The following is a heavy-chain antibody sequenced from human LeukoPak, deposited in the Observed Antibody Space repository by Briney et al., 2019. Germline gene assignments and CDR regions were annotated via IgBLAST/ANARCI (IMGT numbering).Heavy chain of an antibody. CDR1: GFIFSSHT. CDR2: IWYDRGKK. J-gene: IGHJ4*02. Sequence: PGGSLRLSCEASGFIFSSHTMHWVRQAPGKGLEWVAVIWYDRGKKFYADSVEGRFIISSDNSKNTLFLQMNSLRDEDTAVYYCAKGDNYKPLYFDNWGQGSLVIVSA. V-gene: IGHV3-33*06. CDR3: AKGDNYKPLYFDN. D-gene: IGHD3-10*01.